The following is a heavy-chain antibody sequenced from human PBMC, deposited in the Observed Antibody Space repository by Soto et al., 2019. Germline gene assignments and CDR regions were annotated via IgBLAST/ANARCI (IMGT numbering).Heavy chain of an antibody. CDR2: LNHSGST. Sequence: SETLSLTCAVYGGSFSGYYWSWIRQPPGKGLEWIGELNHSGSTNYNPSLKSRVTISVDTSKNQFSLKLSSVTAADTAVYYCARPMVRGVIDYYYYYGMDVWGEGTTVTVSS. CDR1: GGSFSGYY. J-gene: IGHJ6*04. D-gene: IGHD3-10*01. V-gene: IGHV4-34*01. CDR3: ARPMVRGVIDYYYYYGMDV.